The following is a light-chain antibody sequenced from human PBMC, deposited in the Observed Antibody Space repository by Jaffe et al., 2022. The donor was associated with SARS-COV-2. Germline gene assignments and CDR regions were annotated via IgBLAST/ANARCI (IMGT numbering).Light chain of an antibody. J-gene: IGLJ1*01. CDR3: QMWDRKSDHYV. CDR1: NIGSEG. Sequence: SDVLTQPPSVSVAPGQTATIACGGDNIGSEGVHWYQQKPGQAPVLVVHDDSDRPSGIPARFSGSSSGNTATLTISRVEAGDEADYYCQMWDRKSDHYVFGPGTRVTVL. CDR2: DDS. V-gene: IGLV3-21*02.